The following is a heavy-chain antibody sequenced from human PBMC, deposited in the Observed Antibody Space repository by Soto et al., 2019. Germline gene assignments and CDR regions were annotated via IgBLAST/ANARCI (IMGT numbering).Heavy chain of an antibody. CDR3: ARAGGSTYYYDSSGYYGSY. J-gene: IGHJ4*02. CDR1: GGTFSSYA. CDR2: IIPIFGTA. Sequence: SVKVSCKASGGTFSSYAISWVRQAPGQGLEWMGGIIPIFGTANYAQKFQGRVTITADESTSTAYMELSSLRSEDTAVYYCARAGGSTYYYDSSGYYGSYWGQGTLVTVSS. V-gene: IGHV1-69*13. D-gene: IGHD3-22*01.